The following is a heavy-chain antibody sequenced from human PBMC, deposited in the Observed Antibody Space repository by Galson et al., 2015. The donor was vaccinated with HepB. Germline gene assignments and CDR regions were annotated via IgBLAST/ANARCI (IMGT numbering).Heavy chain of an antibody. D-gene: IGHD5-12*01. CDR2: INPNSGGT. V-gene: IGHV1-2*05. CDR3: ARGQYSGYDYSFDY. CDR1: GYTFIGYY. Sequence: SVKVSCKASGYTFIGYYIHWVRQAPGQGLEWMGRINPNSGGTNSAQSFQGRVTLTRDTSVSTAYMELTSLTSDDTDVYYCARGQYSGYDYSFDYWGKGTLVTVSS. J-gene: IGHJ4*02.